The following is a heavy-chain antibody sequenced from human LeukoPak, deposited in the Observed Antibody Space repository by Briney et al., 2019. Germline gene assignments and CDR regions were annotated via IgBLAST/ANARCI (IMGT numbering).Heavy chain of an antibody. Sequence: SQTLSLTCAISGDSVSSNSAAWNWIRQSPSRGLEWLGRTYYRSKWYNDYAVSVKSRITINPDTSKNQFSLQLNSVTPEDTAVYYYARDPSYMVRGVNWFDPWGQGTLVTVSS. CDR3: ARDPSYMVRGVNWFDP. D-gene: IGHD3-10*01. CDR1: GDSVSSNSAA. V-gene: IGHV6-1*01. CDR2: TYYRSKWYN. J-gene: IGHJ5*02.